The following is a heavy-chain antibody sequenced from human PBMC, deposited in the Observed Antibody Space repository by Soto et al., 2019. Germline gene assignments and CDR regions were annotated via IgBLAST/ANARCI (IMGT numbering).Heavy chain of an antibody. J-gene: IGHJ4*02. D-gene: IGHD1-26*01. CDR2: ISGSGGST. CDR3: AQNMQHSGSYYFDY. CDR1: GFTFSSYA. Sequence: EVQLLESGGGLVQPGGFLRLSCAASGFTFSSYAMSWVRQAPGKGLEWVSAISGSGGSTYYADSVKGRFTISRDNSKNTLYLQMNSLRAEDTAVYYCAQNMQHSGSYYFDYWGQGTLVTVSS. V-gene: IGHV3-23*01.